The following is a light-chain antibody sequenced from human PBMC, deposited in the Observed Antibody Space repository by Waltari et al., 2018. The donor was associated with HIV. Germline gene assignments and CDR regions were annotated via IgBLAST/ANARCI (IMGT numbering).Light chain of an antibody. CDR1: HSVSGNY. J-gene: IGKJ1*01. V-gene: IGKV3D-20*01. CDR2: DAS. CDR3: QHYGGSPRT. Sequence: EIVLTQSPATLSLSPGERATLSCGASHSVSGNYLAWYQQRPGLAPRLLISDASTRATGIPDRFSGSGYGTDFTLTISRLEPEDFAVYYCQHYGGSPRTFGQGTKVEVK.